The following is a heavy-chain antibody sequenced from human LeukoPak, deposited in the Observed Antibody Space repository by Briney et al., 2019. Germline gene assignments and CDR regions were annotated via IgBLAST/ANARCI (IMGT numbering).Heavy chain of an antibody. J-gene: IGHJ6*03. CDR1: GGSISSSSYY. V-gene: IGHV4-39*01. CDR2: IYYSGST. D-gene: IGHD1-14*01. Sequence: PSETLSLTCTVSGGSISSSSYYWGWIRQPPGTGLEWIGSIYYSGSTYYNPSLKSRVTISVDTSKNQFSLKLSSVTAADTAVYYCASGIPYYYYMDVWGKGTTVTISS. CDR3: ASGIPYYYYMDV.